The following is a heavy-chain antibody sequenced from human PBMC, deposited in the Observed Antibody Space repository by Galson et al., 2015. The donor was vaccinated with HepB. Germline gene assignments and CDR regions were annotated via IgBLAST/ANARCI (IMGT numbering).Heavy chain of an antibody. D-gene: IGHD4-23*01. CDR1: GFTFSSYS. J-gene: IGHJ4*02. V-gene: IGHV3-21*01. Sequence: SLRLSCAASGFTFSSYSMNWVRQAPGKGLEWVSSISSSSSYIYYADSVKGRFTISRDNAKNSLYLQMNSLRAEDTAVYYCARATTVVNKALCNYWGQGTLVTVSS. CDR3: ARATTVVNKALCNY. CDR2: ISSSSSYI.